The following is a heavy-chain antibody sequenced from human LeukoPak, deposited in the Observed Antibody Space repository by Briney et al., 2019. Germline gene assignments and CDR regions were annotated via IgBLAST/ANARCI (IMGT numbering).Heavy chain of an antibody. CDR2: INWHGGST. V-gene: IGHV3-20*04. CDR1: GFTFDDYG. J-gene: IGHJ4*02. CDR3: ARVWSYDSSGYIDY. D-gene: IGHD3-22*01. Sequence: PGGSLRLSCAASGFTFDDYGMSWVRQAPGKGLEWVSGINWHGGSTGYADSVKGRFTISRDNAKNSLYLQMNSLRAEDTALYYCARVWSYDSSGYIDYWGQGTLVTVSS.